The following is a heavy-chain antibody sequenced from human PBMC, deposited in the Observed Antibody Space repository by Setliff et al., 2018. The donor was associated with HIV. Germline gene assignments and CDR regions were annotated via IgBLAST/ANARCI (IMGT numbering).Heavy chain of an antibody. V-gene: IGHV1-69*10. Sequence: SVKVSCKASGGTFSSYAISWVRQAPGQGLEWMGGIIPILGIANYAQKFQGRVTITADESTSTAYMELSSLRSEDTAVYYWAREYSPKFYYYESSGTFDYWGQGALVTVSS. CDR1: GGTFSSYA. CDR3: AREYSPKFYYYESSGTFDY. CDR2: IIPILGIA. D-gene: IGHD3-22*01. J-gene: IGHJ4*02.